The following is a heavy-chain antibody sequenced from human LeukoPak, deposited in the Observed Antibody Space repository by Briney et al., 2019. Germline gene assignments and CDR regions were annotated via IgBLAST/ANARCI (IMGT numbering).Heavy chain of an antibody. Sequence: GGSLRLSCAASGFTFSDYYMSWIRQAPGKGLEWVSYISSSGSTIYYADSVKGRFTISRDNAKNSLYLQMNSLRAEDTAVYYCARAAMVRGVIIFPYYFDYWGQGTLVTVSS. D-gene: IGHD3-10*01. CDR2: ISSSGSTI. J-gene: IGHJ4*02. CDR3: ARAAMVRGVIIFPYYFDY. CDR1: GFTFSDYY. V-gene: IGHV3-11*01.